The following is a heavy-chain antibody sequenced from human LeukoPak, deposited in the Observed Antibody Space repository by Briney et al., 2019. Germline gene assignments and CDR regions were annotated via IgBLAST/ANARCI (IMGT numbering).Heavy chain of an antibody. V-gene: IGHV1-18*01. CDR3: ARHDGYCSGGSCYGYFDY. Sequence: GASVTVSCKSSGYTFTSYGISWVRQAPGPGLEWMGWISAYNGNTNYAQKLQGRVTMTTDTYTSTAYMELRSLRSDETAVYYCARHDGYCSGGSCYGYFDYWGQGTLVTVSS. D-gene: IGHD2-15*01. J-gene: IGHJ4*02. CDR1: GYTFTSYG. CDR2: ISAYNGNT.